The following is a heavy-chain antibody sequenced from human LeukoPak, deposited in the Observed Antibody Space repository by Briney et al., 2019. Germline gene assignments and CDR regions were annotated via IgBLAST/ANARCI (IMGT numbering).Heavy chain of an antibody. CDR2: IYYSGST. D-gene: IGHD2-8*01. CDR1: GGSINSYY. Sequence: PSETLSLTCTVSGGSINSYYRSWIRQPPGKGLEWIGYIYYSGSTNYNPSLKSRVTISRDTSKNQFSLKLRSVTAADTAVYYCTSGGMVSGDYWGHGTLVTVSS. CDR3: TSGGMVSGDY. J-gene: IGHJ4*01. V-gene: IGHV4-59*01.